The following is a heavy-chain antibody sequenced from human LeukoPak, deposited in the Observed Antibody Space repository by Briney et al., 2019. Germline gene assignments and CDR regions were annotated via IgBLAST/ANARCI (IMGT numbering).Heavy chain of an antibody. V-gene: IGHV3-23*01. CDR3: TKDPLDY. CDR1: GFTLSSYM. Sequence: GGSLRLSCVASGFTLSSYMMSWVRQAPGKGLEWVSGISGSAGGTFYSDSVRGRFTISRDSPKNTLYLQMNSLRVEDTAVYYCTKDPLDYWGQGTLVTVSS. CDR2: ISGSAGGT. J-gene: IGHJ4*02.